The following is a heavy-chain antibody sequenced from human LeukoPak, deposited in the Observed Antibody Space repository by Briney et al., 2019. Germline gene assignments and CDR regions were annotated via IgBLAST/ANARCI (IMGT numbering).Heavy chain of an antibody. V-gene: IGHV4-59*11. J-gene: IGHJ4*02. CDR3: ARVRVEYDILTGYSPTTIDY. Sequence: SETLSLTCTVSGGSISSHYWSWIRQPPGKGLEWIGYIYYSGSTNYNPYLKSRVTISVDTSKNQFSLKLSSVTAADTAVYYCARVRVEYDILTGYSPTTIDYWGQGTLVTVSS. CDR1: GGSISSHY. D-gene: IGHD3-9*01. CDR2: IYYSGST.